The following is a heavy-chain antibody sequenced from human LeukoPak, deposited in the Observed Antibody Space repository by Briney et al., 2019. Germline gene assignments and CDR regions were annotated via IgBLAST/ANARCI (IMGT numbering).Heavy chain of an antibody. V-gene: IGHV4-59*01. Sequence: SETLSLTSTVSGGSISSYYWSWIRQPPGKGLEWIGYIYYSGSTKYNPSLKSRVTISVDTSKNQFSLKMSSVTAADTAVYYCARVGRSPHLPDYWGQGTLVTVSS. J-gene: IGHJ4*02. CDR2: IYYSGST. CDR1: GGSISSYY. CDR3: ARVGRSPHLPDY. D-gene: IGHD2-15*01.